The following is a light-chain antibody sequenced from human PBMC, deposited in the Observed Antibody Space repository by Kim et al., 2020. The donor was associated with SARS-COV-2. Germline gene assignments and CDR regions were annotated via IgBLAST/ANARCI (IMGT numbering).Light chain of an antibody. J-gene: IGKJ5*01. CDR3: QQRANWPIT. CDR2: EAS. CDR1: KNCLSY. Sequence: GERDTLVRRASKNCLSYLAGYQQKAGRSHKLRLSEASRSATGIRPMFSGSGSEREFTLTITSMEAEDFAVYYCQQRANWPITFGQGTRVEI. V-gene: IGKV3-11*02.